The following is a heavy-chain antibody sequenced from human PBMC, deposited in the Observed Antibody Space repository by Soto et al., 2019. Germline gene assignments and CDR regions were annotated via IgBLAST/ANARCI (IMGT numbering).Heavy chain of an antibody. J-gene: IGHJ6*02. CDR3: AKGDYGFWSGYLYYYYGMDV. CDR2: ISGSGGST. CDR1: GFTFSSYA. D-gene: IGHD3-3*01. V-gene: IGHV3-23*01. Sequence: PGGSLRLSCAASGFTFSSYAMSWVRQAPGKGLEWVSAISGSGGSTYYADSVKGRFTISRDNSKNTLYLQMNSLRAEDTAVYYCAKGDYGFWSGYLYYYYGMDVWGQGTTVTVSS.